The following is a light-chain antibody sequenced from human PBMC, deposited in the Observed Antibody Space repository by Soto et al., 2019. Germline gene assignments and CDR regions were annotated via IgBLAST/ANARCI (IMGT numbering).Light chain of an antibody. Sequence: EIVLTQSPGTLSLSPRERATLSFRASQTVGRNYLARYQQKPGQAPRLLLYHASNRATGIPDRFSGSGSGTVFTLAISRLEREDFAVYYCPQYAASPLTFGGGAKVEI. CDR1: QTVGRNY. CDR2: HAS. J-gene: IGKJ4*01. V-gene: IGKV3-20*01. CDR3: PQYAASPLT.